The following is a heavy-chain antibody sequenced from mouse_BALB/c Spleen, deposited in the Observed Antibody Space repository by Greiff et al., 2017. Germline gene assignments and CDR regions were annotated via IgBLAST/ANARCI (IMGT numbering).Heavy chain of an antibody. V-gene: IGHV3-2*02. D-gene: IGHD2-1*01. CDR2: ISYSGST. CDR3: ARSTVSYFDY. Sequence: EVQLQQSGPGLVKPSQSLSLTCTVTGYSITSDYAWNWIRQFPGNKLEWMGYISYSGSTSYNPSLKSRISITRDTSKNQFFLQLNSVTTEDTATYYCARSTVSYFDYWGQGTTLTVSS. J-gene: IGHJ2*01. CDR1: GYSITSDYA.